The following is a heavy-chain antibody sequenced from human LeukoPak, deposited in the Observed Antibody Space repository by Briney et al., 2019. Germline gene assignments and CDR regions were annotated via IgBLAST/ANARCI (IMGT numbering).Heavy chain of an antibody. D-gene: IGHD6-19*01. CDR2: IYYSGST. Sequence: SETLSLTCTVSSGSISSYYWSWIRQPPGKGLEWIGYIYYSGSTDYNPSLKSRVTISVDTSKNQFSLKLSSVTAADTAVYYCARSRIVLADSLDPWGQGTLVTVSS. CDR3: ARSRIVLADSLDP. CDR1: SGSISSYY. V-gene: IGHV4-59*01. J-gene: IGHJ5*02.